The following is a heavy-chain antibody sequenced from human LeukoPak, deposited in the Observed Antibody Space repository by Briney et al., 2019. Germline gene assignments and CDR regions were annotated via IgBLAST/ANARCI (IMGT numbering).Heavy chain of an antibody. J-gene: IGHJ4*02. D-gene: IGHD6-19*01. V-gene: IGHV4-59*13. CDR2: IHYSGST. Sequence: SETLSLTCTVSGGSISSYYWSWIRQPPGKGLELIGHIHYSGSTNHHHNTSLKRRVTISVDTSKNQFSLKLSSVTAADTAVYYCARTDSSGWYVFDHWGQGTLVTVSS. CDR1: GGSISSYY. CDR3: ARTDSSGWYVFDH.